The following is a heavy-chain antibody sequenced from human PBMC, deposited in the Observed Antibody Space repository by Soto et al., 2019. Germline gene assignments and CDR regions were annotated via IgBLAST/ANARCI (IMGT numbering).Heavy chain of an antibody. CDR3: AKKLGYSNSRGYSPGAFDY. Sequence: EVQLLESGGDLVQPGGSLRLSCAASGFTFGTYAMAWVRQAPGRGLEWVSALSSSGGNTYYADSVKGRFTISRDNSKNTLYLQINSLRAEDTAVYYSAKKLGYSNSRGYSPGAFDYWGQGTPVTVSS. CDR1: GFTFGTYA. CDR2: LSSSGGNT. D-gene: IGHD3-22*01. J-gene: IGHJ4*02. V-gene: IGHV3-23*01.